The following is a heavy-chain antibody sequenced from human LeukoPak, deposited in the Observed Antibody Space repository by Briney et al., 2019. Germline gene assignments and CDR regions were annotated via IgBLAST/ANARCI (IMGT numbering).Heavy chain of an antibody. CDR3: AREDSRHLAPDY. CDR1: GYTFTSYD. D-gene: IGHD2-15*01. CDR2: MNPNSGNT. V-gene: IGHV1-8*02. Sequence: GASVKVSCKASGYTFTSYDINWVRQAPGQGLEWMGWMNPNSGNTGYAQKLQGRVTMTTDTSTSTAYMELRSLRSDDTAVYYCAREDSRHLAPDYWGQGTLVTVSS. J-gene: IGHJ4*02.